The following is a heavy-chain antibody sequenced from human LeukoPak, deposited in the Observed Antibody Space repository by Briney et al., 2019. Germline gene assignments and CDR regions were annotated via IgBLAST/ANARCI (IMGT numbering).Heavy chain of an antibody. CDR1: GYTFTGYY. Sequence: GASVKVSCKASGYTFTGYYMHWVRQAPGQGLEWMGWINPNSGGANYAQKFQGRVTMTRDTSISTAYMELSRLRSDDTAVYYCARTNVVVVPAAVYYYMDVWAKGPRSPSP. D-gene: IGHD2-2*01. J-gene: IGHJ6*03. CDR3: ARTNVVVVPAAVYYYMDV. V-gene: IGHV1-2*02. CDR2: INPNSGGA.